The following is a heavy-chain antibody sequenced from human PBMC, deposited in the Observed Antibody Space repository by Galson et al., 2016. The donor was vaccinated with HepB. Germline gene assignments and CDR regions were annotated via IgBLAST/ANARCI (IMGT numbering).Heavy chain of an antibody. J-gene: IGHJ4*02. V-gene: IGHV4-34*01. Sequence: SETLSLTCVVSGGSFSGYFWAWIRQSPEKGLDWIGETDHTGSANYNPFFESRVTMSVDPSERRFSLQMSSVTAADTAVYYCARNIGGAHRYWGQGIRVAVSS. CDR3: ARNIGGAHRY. CDR2: TDHTGSA. D-gene: IGHD3-16*01. CDR1: GGSFSGYF.